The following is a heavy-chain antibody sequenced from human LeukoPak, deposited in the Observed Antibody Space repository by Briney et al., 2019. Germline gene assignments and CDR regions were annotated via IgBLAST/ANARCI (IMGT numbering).Heavy chain of an antibody. V-gene: IGHV1-2*02. CDR2: INPNNGGT. CDR1: GYTFTDYY. CDR3: TRDHCSFANCYEDYYYGMDV. Sequence: ASVKVSCTPSGYTFTDYYMHWVRQAPGQGLEWMGWINPNNGGTTYAQTFQGRVTMTRDTSISTAYMELSRLRSDDSAIYYCTRDHCSFANCYEDYYYGMDVWGQGTTVTVSS. D-gene: IGHD2-2*01. J-gene: IGHJ6*02.